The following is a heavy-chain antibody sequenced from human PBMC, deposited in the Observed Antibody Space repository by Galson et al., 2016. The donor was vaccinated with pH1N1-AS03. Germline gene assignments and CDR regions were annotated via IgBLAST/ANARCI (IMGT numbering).Heavy chain of an antibody. J-gene: IGHJ5*02. V-gene: IGHV5-51*07. D-gene: IGHD6-13*01. CDR3: ARRDYNSSYLLPYNWLDP. CDR1: GYTFSNYW. CDR2: IYPGDSA. Sequence: QSGAEVTKPGESLKISCKGSGYTFSNYWIVWVHQMPGKGLEWMGIIYPGDSARYSPSFQGQVTISADKSLSTAYLQWSSLKASDTGIYYCARRDYNSSYLLPYNWLDPWGQGTLVTVSS.